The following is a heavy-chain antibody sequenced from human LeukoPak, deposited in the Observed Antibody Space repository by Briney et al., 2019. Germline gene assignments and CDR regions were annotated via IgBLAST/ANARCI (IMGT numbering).Heavy chain of an antibody. CDR1: GGSISSSTSY. V-gene: IGHV4-39*01. CDR3: ARHGSTDYFDY. CDR2: IYYSGST. J-gene: IGHJ4*02. Sequence: KPSETLSLTCAVSGGSISSSTSYWGWLRQPPGKGLEWIGRIYYSGSTFYNPSLKSRVTISVDTSKNQFSLRLSSVTAADTAVYYCARHGSTDYFDYWGQGTLVTVSS. D-gene: IGHD2-2*03.